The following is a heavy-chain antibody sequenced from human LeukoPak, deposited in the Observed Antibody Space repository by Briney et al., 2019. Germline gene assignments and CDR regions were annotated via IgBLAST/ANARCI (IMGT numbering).Heavy chain of an antibody. CDR1: GGSFSGYY. D-gene: IGHD1-7*01. J-gene: IGHJ4*02. CDR3: ARHGTGTTWKDLWPVDY. CDR2: INHSGST. Sequence: SESLSLTCAVYGGSFSGYYWSRGREPPGEGVGWMGEINHSGSTNYNPSLKSRVTISVDTSKNQFSLKLSSVTAADTAVYYCARHGTGTTWKDLWPVDYWGQGTLVTVSS. V-gene: IGHV4-34*01.